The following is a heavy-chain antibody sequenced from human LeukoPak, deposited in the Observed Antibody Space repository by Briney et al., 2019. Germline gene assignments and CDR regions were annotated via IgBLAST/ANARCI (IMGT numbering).Heavy chain of an antibody. CDR1: GFTVSSNY. V-gene: IGHV3-66*01. CDR3: ARDGPMLYGDYYYYGMDV. Sequence: PGGSLRLSCAASGFTVSSNYMSWVRQAPGKGLEWVSVIYSGGSTYYADSVKGRFTISRDNSKNTLYLQMNRLRAEDTAVYYCARDGPMLYGDYYYYGMDVWGQGTTVTVSS. CDR2: IYSGGST. J-gene: IGHJ6*02. D-gene: IGHD2-8*01.